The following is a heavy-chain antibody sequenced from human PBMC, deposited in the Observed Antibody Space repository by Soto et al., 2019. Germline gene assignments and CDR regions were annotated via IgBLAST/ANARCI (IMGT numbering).Heavy chain of an antibody. Sequence: QVQLVESGGGVVQPGRSLRLSCAASGFMFSSYAMDWVRQAPGKGLEWVAVISYDGNNKYYADSVKGRFTISRDNSKNTLDLQMNSLRAEDTAVYYCARGGSAAAYWGQGTLVTVS. D-gene: IGHD6-13*01. CDR1: GFMFSSYA. CDR3: ARGGSAAAY. J-gene: IGHJ4*02. V-gene: IGHV3-30-3*01. CDR2: ISYDGNNK.